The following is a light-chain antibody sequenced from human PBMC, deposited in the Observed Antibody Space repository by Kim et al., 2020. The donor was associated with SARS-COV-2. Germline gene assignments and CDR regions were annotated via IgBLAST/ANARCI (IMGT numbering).Light chain of an antibody. CDR2: AAS. V-gene: IGKV3-11*01. J-gene: IGKJ4*01. CDR3: QQRSNWPRST. CDR1: QSVGNN. Sequence: PGERATLSCRASQSVGNNFAWYQQKPGQAPRLLIYAASNRATGIPARFSGSGSGTDFTLIISSLEPEDFALYYCQQRSNWPRSTFGGGTKLEI.